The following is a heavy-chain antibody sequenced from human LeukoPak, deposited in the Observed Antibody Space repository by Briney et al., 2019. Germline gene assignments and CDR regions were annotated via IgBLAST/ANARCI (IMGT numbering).Heavy chain of an antibody. D-gene: IGHD6-19*01. CDR3: ASWPGGWYGEDS. Sequence: GVSLRLSCAATGLTVSSNFMSWVRQAPGKGLEWVSVIYGGGSTYYADSVKGRFTISRDTPKNTLYLQMNSLRVEYTAVYYCASWPGGWYGEDSWGQGTLVTVSS. J-gene: IGHJ4*02. CDR1: GLTVSSNF. CDR2: IYGGGST. V-gene: IGHV3-53*01.